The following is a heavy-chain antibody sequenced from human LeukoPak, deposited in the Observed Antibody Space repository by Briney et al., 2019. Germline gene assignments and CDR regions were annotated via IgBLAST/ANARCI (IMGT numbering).Heavy chain of an antibody. J-gene: IGHJ5*02. D-gene: IGHD2-15*01. CDR2: IYSGGAT. CDR1: GFSVTSDY. CDR3: ARGGGYCVGASCLTWFDA. Sequence: GGSLRLSCAASGFSVTSDYMSWVRQAPGKGLEWVAVIYSGGATIYADSVRGRFTISRDNSKNTLYLQMNILRAEDTAVYYCARGGGYCVGASCLTWFDAWGQGTLVTVSS. V-gene: IGHV3-53*01.